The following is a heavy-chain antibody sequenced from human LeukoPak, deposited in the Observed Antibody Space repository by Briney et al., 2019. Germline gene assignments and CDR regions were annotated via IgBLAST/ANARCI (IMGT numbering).Heavy chain of an antibody. D-gene: IGHD3-22*01. CDR2: ISSSSRYI. J-gene: IGHJ4*02. Sequence: PGGSLRLSCAASGFTFSSYSMNWVRQAPGKGLEWVSSISSSSRYIYYADSVKGRFTISRDNAKNSLYLQMNSLRAEDTAVYYCASYYYDSSGYYRRFDYWGQGTLVTVSS. CDR3: ASYYYDSSGYYRRFDY. V-gene: IGHV3-21*01. CDR1: GFTFSSYS.